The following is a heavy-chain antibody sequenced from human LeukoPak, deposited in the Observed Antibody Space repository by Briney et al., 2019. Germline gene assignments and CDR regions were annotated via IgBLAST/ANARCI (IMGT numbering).Heavy chain of an antibody. CDR1: GYSFTSYW. V-gene: IGHV5-51*01. CDR2: IYPGDSDT. Sequence: GESLKISCKGSGYSFTSYWIGWVRQMLGKGLEWMGIIYPGDSDTRYSPSFQGQVTISADKSISTAYLQWSSLKASDTAMYYCARLKKPDGSGSYSQYWGQGTLVTVSS. D-gene: IGHD3-10*01. CDR3: ARLKKPDGSGSYSQY. J-gene: IGHJ4*02.